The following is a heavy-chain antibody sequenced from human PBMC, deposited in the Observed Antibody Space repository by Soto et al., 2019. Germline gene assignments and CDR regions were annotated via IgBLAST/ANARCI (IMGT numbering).Heavy chain of an antibody. CDR1: GGTISGYY. J-gene: IGHJ4*02. V-gene: IGHV4-4*07. CDR2: IYSSGST. D-gene: IGHD1-1*01. CDR3: ARAGSWNLDS. Sequence: PSETLSLTCTVTGGTISGYYWTWIRQSAGGGLEWIGRIYSSGSTNYNPSLKSRVTISLDTSMNHFSLRLSSVTAADTAVYYCARAGSWNLDSWGQGTPVTVSS.